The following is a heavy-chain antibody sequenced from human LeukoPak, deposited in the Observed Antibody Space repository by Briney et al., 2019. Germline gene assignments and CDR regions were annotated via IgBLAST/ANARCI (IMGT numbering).Heavy chain of an antibody. CDR2: INPSGGST. J-gene: IGHJ4*02. CDR1: GYTFTSYY. D-gene: IGHD3-22*01. V-gene: IGHV1-46*01. Sequence: ASVKVSCKASGYTFTSYYMHWVRQAPGQGLEWMGIINPSGGSTSYAQKFQGRVTMTRDMSTSTVYMELSSLRSEDTAVYYCARTYDGSGPPRYYFDYWGQGTLVTVSS. CDR3: ARTYDGSGPPRYYFDY.